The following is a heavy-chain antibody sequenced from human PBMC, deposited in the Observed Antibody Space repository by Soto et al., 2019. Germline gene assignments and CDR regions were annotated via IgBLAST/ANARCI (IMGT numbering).Heavy chain of an antibody. D-gene: IGHD3-10*01. CDR1: GFTFSSYG. CDR3: AKDWVNSGRSPPLDY. V-gene: IGHV3-30*18. CDR2: TSDDGNNK. Sequence: PGGSLRLSCASSGFTFSSYGMHWVRQALGKGLEWVAVTSDDGNNKHYADSVKGRFTISRDNSKNTLNLEMNSLRAEDTTLYYCAKDWVNSGRSPPLDYWGQGTLVTVSS. J-gene: IGHJ4*02.